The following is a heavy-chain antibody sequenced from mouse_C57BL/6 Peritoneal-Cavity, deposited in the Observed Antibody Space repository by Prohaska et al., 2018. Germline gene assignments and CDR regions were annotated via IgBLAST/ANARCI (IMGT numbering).Heavy chain of an antibody. V-gene: IGHV1-26*01. Sequence: KQSPGKSLEWIGDINPNNGGTSYNQKFKGKATLTVDKSSSTAYMELRSLTSEDSAVYYCATPGGAMDYWGQGTSVTVSS. CDR2: INPNNGGT. J-gene: IGHJ4*01. CDR3: ATPGGAMDY.